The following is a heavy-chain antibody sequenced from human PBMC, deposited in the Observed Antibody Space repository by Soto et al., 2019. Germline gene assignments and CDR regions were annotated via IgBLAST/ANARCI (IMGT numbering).Heavy chain of an antibody. J-gene: IGHJ5*02. CDR2: ISGSGGST. Sequence: GGSLRLSCAASGFTFSSYAMRWVRQAPGKGLEWVSAISGSGGSTYYADSVKGRFTISRDNSKNTLYLQMNSMRAEHTAVYYCAKDWSYSPHWFEPWGVETPVTV. CDR1: GFTFSSYA. D-gene: IGHD1-26*01. V-gene: IGHV3-23*01. CDR3: AKDWSYSPHWFEP.